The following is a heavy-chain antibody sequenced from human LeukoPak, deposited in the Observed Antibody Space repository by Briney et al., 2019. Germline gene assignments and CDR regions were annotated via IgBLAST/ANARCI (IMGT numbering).Heavy chain of an antibody. Sequence: KPSGTLSLTCAVSGGSISSNNWWSWVRQPPGKGLEWIGEIHHSGSTYYNPSLRSRVTISVDTSKNQFSLKLSSVTAADTAVYYCARPVGYCSGANCYEYFDYWGQGTLVTVTS. V-gene: IGHV4-4*02. D-gene: IGHD2-2*01. CDR2: IHHSGST. CDR3: ARPVGYCSGANCYEYFDY. J-gene: IGHJ4*02. CDR1: GGSISSNNW.